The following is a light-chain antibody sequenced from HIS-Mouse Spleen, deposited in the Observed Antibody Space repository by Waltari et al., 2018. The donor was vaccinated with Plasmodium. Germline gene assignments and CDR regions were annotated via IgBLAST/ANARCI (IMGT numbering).Light chain of an antibody. Sequence: QSALTQPASVSGSPGQSITISCTGTSSAVGRYNLVSWYQQHPGKAPKPMIYEGSKRPSGVSNRFSGSKSGNTASLTISGLQAEDEADYYCCSYAGSSYVFGTGTKVTVL. CDR2: EGS. CDR3: CSYAGSSYV. V-gene: IGLV2-23*01. J-gene: IGLJ1*01. CDR1: SSAVGRYNL.